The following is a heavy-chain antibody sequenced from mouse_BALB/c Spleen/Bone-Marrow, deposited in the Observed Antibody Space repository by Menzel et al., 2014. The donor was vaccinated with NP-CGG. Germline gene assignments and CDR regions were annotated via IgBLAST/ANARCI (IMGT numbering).Heavy chain of an antibody. D-gene: IGHD2-2*01. V-gene: IGHV1-4*01. J-gene: IGHJ4*01. Sequence: VKLQESGAELARPGASVKMSCKASGYTFXTYTMHWVKQRPGQGLEWIGYINPSSGYTNYNQKFKDKATLTADKSSSTAYMQLSSLTSEDSAVYFCAKRDIYYGYDGNAMDYWGQGTSVTVSS. CDR3: AKRDIYYGYDGNAMDY. CDR1: GYTFXTYT. CDR2: INPSSGYT.